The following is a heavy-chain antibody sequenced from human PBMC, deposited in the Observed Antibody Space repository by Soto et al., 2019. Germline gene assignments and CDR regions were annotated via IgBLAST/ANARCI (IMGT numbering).Heavy chain of an antibody. CDR1: GFTFISYW. CDR3: ARDYDFWSGYQFDY. V-gene: IGHV3-7*01. Sequence: GGSLRLSCAASGFTFISYWMSWVRQAPGKGLEWVANIEQDGSEKYYLDSVKCRFTIPRDNAKNSLYLQMNSLRAEDRVVYYCARDYDFWSGYQFDYWGQGTLVTVSS. J-gene: IGHJ4*02. CDR2: IEQDGSEK. D-gene: IGHD3-3*01.